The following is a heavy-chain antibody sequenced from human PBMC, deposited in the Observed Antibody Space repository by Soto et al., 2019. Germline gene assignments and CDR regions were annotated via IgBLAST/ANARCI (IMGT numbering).Heavy chain of an antibody. Sequence: ESGGGVVQTGGSRRLSCAASGFRFSSYAMHWVRQAPGKGLEWVAVIKSDGTSYYTDSVKGRFTVSRDNSRNTLYLQMINVRPDDTAVYYCANPHSSLEWPPFGPWGHGTLVTVSS. CDR2: IKSDGTS. V-gene: IGHV3-30*04. CDR3: ANPHSSLEWPPFGP. J-gene: IGHJ5*02. D-gene: IGHD3-3*01. CDR1: GFRFSSYA.